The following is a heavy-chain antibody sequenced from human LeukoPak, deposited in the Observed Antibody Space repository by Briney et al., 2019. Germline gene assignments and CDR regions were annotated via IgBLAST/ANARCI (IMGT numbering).Heavy chain of an antibody. CDR2: ISSSGSTK. J-gene: IGHJ4*02. V-gene: IGHV3-11*01. Sequence: GGSLRLSCAASGFTFSDYYMSWIRQAPGKGLEWVSYISSSGSTKYSADSVKGRFTISRDNAKNSLFLQMKSLRAEDTAVYYCARTRKNYYDSSGLFDYWGQETLVTVSS. D-gene: IGHD3-22*01. CDR3: ARTRKNYYDSSGLFDY. CDR1: GFTFSDYY.